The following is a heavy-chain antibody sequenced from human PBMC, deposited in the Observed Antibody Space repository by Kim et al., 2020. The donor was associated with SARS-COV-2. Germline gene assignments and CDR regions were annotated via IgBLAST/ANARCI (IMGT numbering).Heavy chain of an antibody. CDR2: INAGNGYT. Sequence: ASVKVSCKASGYSFTTYAIHWFRQAPGQSLEGMGWINAGNGYTQYAQKFQGRVTITRDTSASTMYMELSSLRSEDTTFNYCARVGLYSSTWGAWFDSWGQGTLVTVSS. V-gene: IGHV1-3*01. D-gene: IGHD6-13*01. CDR1: GYSFTTYA. CDR3: ARVGLYSSTWGAWFDS. J-gene: IGHJ5*01.